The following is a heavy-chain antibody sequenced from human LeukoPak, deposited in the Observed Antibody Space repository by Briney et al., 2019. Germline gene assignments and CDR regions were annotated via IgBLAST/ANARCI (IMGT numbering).Heavy chain of an antibody. Sequence: ASVKVSCKASGYTFTSYGISWVRQAPGQGLEWMGWISAYNGNTNYAQKLQGRVTMTTDTSTSTAYMELRSLRSDDTAVYYCARAVRDGYNYYYYYMDVWGKGTTVTISS. D-gene: IGHD5-24*01. CDR3: ARAVRDGYNYYYYYMDV. V-gene: IGHV1-18*01. J-gene: IGHJ6*03. CDR2: ISAYNGNT. CDR1: GYTFTSYG.